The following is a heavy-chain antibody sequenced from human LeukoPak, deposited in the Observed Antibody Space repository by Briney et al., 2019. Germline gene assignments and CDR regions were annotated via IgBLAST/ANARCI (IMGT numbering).Heavy chain of an antibody. CDR2: ISQSGST. CDR1: GYSINSGYY. CDR3: ARHTYCLGGSCYVDN. V-gene: IGHV4-38-2*01. Sequence: PSETLSLTCAVSGYSINSGYYWGWIRQPPGNGLEWIGSISQSGSTYYRASLKSRVTISMDTSKNQFYLKLRSVTAADTAVYYCARHTYCLGGSCYVDNCGQGTLVTVSS. J-gene: IGHJ4*02. D-gene: IGHD2-15*01.